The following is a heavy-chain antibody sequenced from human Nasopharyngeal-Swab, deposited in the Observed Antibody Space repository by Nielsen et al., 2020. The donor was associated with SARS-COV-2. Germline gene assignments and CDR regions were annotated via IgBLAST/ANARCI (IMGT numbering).Heavy chain of an antibody. D-gene: IGHD3-3*01. CDR1: GVTFSSYG. Sequence: GSPKISSAASGVTFSSYGMHWVRQAPGKGLEWVAVIWYDGSNKYYADSVKGRFTISRDNSKNTLYLQMNSLRAEDTAVYYCAKDGLRFLEWLSDYWGQGTLVTVSS. CDR2: IWYDGSNK. J-gene: IGHJ4*02. V-gene: IGHV3-30*02. CDR3: AKDGLRFLEWLSDY.